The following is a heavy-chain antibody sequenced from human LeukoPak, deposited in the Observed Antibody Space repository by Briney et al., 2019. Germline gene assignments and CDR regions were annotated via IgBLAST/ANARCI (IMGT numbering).Heavy chain of an antibody. CDR1: GGSFSGYY. CDR2: INHSGST. V-gene: IGHV4-34*01. J-gene: IGHJ4*02. CDR3: ARDVGSSGYTDY. D-gene: IGHD3-22*01. Sequence: PSETLSLTCAVYGGSFSGYYWSWIRQPPGKGLEWIGEINHSGSTYYNPSLKSRVTISVDTSKNQFSLKLSSVTAADTAVYYCARDVGSSGYTDYWGQGTLVTVSS.